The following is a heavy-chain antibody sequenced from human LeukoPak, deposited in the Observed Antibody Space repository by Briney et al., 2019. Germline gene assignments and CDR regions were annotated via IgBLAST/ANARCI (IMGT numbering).Heavy chain of an antibody. D-gene: IGHD2/OR15-2a*01. CDR2: ISGSGTGT. Sequence: GGSLRLSCAASGFTFSSYAMSWVRQAPGKGLEWVSAISGSGTGTYYADSVKGRFTISRDNSKNTLYLQMNSLRAEDTGVYYCAKDLVNSREDYGMDVWGQGTTVTVSS. V-gene: IGHV3-23*01. CDR3: AKDLVNSREDYGMDV. J-gene: IGHJ6*02. CDR1: GFTFSSYA.